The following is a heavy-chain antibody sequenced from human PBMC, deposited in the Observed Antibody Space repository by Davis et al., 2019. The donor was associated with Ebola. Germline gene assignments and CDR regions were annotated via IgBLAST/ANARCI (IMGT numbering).Heavy chain of an antibody. CDR3: ARVERGSWFDP. CDR2: INHSGST. V-gene: IGHV4-34*01. J-gene: IGHJ5*02. D-gene: IGHD1-26*01. Sequence: SETLSLTCAVYGRPFSRYYWPWIRQPPGNGLEWIGEINHSGSTNYNPSLKSRVTISVDTSKNQFPLKLSSVTAADTAVYYCARVERGSWFDPWGQGTLVTVSS. CDR1: GRPFSRYY.